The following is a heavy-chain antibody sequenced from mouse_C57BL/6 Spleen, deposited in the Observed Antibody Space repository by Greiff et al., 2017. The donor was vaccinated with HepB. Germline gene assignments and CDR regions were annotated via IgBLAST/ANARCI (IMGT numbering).Heavy chain of an antibody. V-gene: IGHV1-26*01. Sequence: EVQLQQSGPELVKPGASVKISCKASGYTFTDYYMNWVKQSHGKSLEWIGDINPNNGGTSYNQKFKGKATLTVDKSSSTAYMELRSLTSEDSAVYYCARHYYSDYWGQGTTLTVSS. CDR1: GYTFTDYY. CDR2: INPNNGGT. J-gene: IGHJ2*01. CDR3: ARHYYSDY.